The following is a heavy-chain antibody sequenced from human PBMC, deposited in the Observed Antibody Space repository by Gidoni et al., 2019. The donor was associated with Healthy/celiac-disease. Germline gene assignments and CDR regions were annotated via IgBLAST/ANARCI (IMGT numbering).Heavy chain of an antibody. CDR1: GFTFRDHY. Sequence: QVQLVESGGGLVKPGGSLSLSCASSGFTFRDHYLSWIRQAPGKGLEWVSYISSSSSYTNYADSVKGRFTISRDNAKNSLYLQMNSLRAEDTAVYYCARAKYSYGYDDYYYMDVWGKGTTVTVSS. CDR3: ARAKYSYGYDDYYYMDV. V-gene: IGHV3-11*06. D-gene: IGHD5-18*01. CDR2: ISSSSSYT. J-gene: IGHJ6*03.